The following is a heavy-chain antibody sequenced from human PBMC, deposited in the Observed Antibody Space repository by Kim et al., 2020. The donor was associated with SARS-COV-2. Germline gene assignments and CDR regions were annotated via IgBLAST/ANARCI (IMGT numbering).Heavy chain of an antibody. D-gene: IGHD3-3*01. CDR3: ARVRFSVTFFRLVTRFFDY. Sequence: KSRVTISLDTSKNQFSLKLTSLTAADTAVYYCARVRFSVTFFRLVTRFFDYWGQGTLVTVSS. J-gene: IGHJ4*02. V-gene: IGHV4-30-2*05.